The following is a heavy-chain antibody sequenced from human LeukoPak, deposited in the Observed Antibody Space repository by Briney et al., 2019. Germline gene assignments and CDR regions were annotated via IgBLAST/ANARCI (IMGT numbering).Heavy chain of an antibody. D-gene: IGHD2/OR15-2a*01. Sequence: GGSLRLSCAASGFTFSSYGMHWVRQAPGKGLEWVAVISYDGSNKYYADSVKGRFTISRDNSKNTLYLQMNSLRAEDTAVYYCAKESAFHCFDYWGQGTLVTVSS. J-gene: IGHJ4*02. CDR3: AKESAFHCFDY. CDR2: ISYDGSNK. V-gene: IGHV3-30*18. CDR1: GFTFSSYG.